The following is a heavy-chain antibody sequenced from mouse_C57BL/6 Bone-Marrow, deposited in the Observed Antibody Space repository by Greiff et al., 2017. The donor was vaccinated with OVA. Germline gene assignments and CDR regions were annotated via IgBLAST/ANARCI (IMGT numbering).Heavy chain of an antibody. V-gene: IGHV2-2*01. CDR2: IWSGGST. CDR1: GFSLTSYG. J-gene: IGHJ4*01. CDR3: SKNDDDDLYYAMDY. Sequence: QVQLQQSGPGLVQPSQCLSITCTVSGFSLTSYGVNWVRQSPGKGLEWLGVIWSGGSTDYNAAFIYRLSISKDKSKSKVFFKMNSLQADDTAIYYCSKNDDDDLYYAMDYWGQGTSVTVSS. D-gene: IGHD2-4*01.